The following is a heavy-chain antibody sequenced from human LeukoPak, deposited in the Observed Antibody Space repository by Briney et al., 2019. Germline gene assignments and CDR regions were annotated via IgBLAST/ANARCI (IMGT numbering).Heavy chain of an antibody. V-gene: IGHV4-59*13. CDR3: ARGLGYCSGGSCYAEYYFDY. CDR1: GGSISSYY. D-gene: IGHD2-15*01. J-gene: IGHJ4*02. CDR2: IYYSGST. Sequence: PSETLSLTCTVSGGSISSYYWSWIRQPPGKGLEWIGYIYYSGSTNYNPSLKSRVTISVDTSKNQFSLKLSSVTAADTAVYYCARGLGYCSGGSCYAEYYFDYWGQGTLVTVSS.